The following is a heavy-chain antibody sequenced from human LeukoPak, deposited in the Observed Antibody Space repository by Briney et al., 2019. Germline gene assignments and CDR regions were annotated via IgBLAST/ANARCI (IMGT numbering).Heavy chain of an antibody. Sequence: GESPKISCKGPGYSFTSYWIGWVRQMPGKGLEWMGIIYPGDSDTRYSPSFQGQVTISADKSLTTAYLQWSSLKASDTAMYYCARGFGSTWLEYWGQGTPGPVSS. D-gene: IGHD6-13*01. V-gene: IGHV5-51*01. J-gene: IGHJ1*01. CDR3: ARGFGSTWLEY. CDR2: IYPGDSDT. CDR1: GYSFTSYW.